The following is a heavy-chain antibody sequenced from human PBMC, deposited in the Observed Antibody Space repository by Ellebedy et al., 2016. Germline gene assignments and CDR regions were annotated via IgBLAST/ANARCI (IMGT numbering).Heavy chain of an antibody. V-gene: IGHV1-18*04. J-gene: IGHJ4*02. CDR1: GYTFTSYG. Sequence: ASVKVSCXASGYTFTSYGISWVRQAPGQGLEWMGWVRPNNGYTNYAQKLQGRVTMTTDTSTSTAYMGLRSLRSDDTAVYYCARYYDILTGYYNCDYWGQGTLVTVSS. D-gene: IGHD3-9*01. CDR2: VRPNNGYT. CDR3: ARYYDILTGYYNCDY.